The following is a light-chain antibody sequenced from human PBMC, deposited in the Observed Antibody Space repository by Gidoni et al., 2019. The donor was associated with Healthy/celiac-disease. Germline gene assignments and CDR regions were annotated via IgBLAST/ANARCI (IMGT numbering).Light chain of an antibody. J-gene: IGLJ3*02. V-gene: IGLV4-69*01. CDR2: LNSDGSH. CDR1: SGHSIYA. Sequence: QLVLTQSPSASASLGASVKHTCTLSSGHSIYAIAWHQQQPEKGPRYLMKLNSDGSHSKGDGIPDRFSGSSSGAERYLTISSLQSEDEADYYCQTWGTGILVFGGGTKLTVL. CDR3: QTWGTGILV.